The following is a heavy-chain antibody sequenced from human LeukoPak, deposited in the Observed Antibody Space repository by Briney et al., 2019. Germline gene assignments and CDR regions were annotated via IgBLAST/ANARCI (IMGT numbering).Heavy chain of an antibody. V-gene: IGHV4-39*07. D-gene: IGHD6-19*01. J-gene: IGHJ4*02. Sequence: SETLSLTCTVSGGSISSSSYYWGWIRQPPGKGLEWIGSIYYSGSTYYNPSLKSRVTISVDTSKNQFSLKLSSVTAADTAVYYCAREGIAVAVLDYWGQGTLVTVSS. CDR2: IYYSGST. CDR3: AREGIAVAVLDY. CDR1: GGSISSSSYY.